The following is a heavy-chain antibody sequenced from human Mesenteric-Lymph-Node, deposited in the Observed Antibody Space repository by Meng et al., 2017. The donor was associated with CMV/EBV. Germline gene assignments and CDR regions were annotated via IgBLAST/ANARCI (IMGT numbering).Heavy chain of an antibody. CDR3: ARGWQRFIDY. J-gene: IGHJ4*02. D-gene: IGHD5-12*01. CDR2: VNSDGSFT. Sequence: GGSLRLSCAASGFTFSTYWMHWVRQAPGKGLVWVSYVNSDGSFTNYADSVKARLTISRDNAKNTLYLQMNNLGAEDTAVYYCARGWQRFIDYWGQGTLVTVSS. CDR1: GFTFSTYW. V-gene: IGHV3-74*01.